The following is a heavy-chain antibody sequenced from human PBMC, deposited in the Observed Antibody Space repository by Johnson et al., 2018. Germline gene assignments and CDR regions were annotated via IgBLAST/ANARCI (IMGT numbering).Heavy chain of an antibody. D-gene: IGHD4-11*01. V-gene: IGHV3-23*04. CDR1: GFTFRNFA. J-gene: IGHJ3*01. Sequence: EVQLVESGGGLVQXGGSXRLXCAVSGFTFRNFAMGWVRQAPGRGLDWVSSLSASGGSTYYAQSVKGRFTISIDNPKNSLSLEMNSLAADDTAVYYCAKSHDSSKAFDLWGQWTMVTVSS. CDR3: AKSHDSSKAFDL. CDR2: LSASGGST.